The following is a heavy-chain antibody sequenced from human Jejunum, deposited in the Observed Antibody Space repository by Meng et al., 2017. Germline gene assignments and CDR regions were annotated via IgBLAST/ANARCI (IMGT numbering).Heavy chain of an antibody. J-gene: IGHJ4*02. D-gene: IGHD1-26*01. CDR2: INPNNGDT. CDR1: GYTFTGYY. CDR3: ARDCRLSGSYYFDY. Sequence: ASVKVSCKASGYTFTGYYMHWVRQAPGQGLEWMGRINPNNGDTNYGQNFQGRVTMTRDTSNSTAYMELSRLTSDDTAVYYCARDCRLSGSYYFDYWGQGTLVTVSS. V-gene: IGHV1-2*06.